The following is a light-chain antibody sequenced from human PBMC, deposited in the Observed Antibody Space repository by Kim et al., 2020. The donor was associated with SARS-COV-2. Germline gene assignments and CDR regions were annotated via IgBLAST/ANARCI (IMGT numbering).Light chain of an antibody. CDR3: QTWGTGGV. Sequence: GASVNLTCTLNSGQNSYAIAWHQQQPGKGPRYLMRLTGDGRHNRGDGILDRFSGSSSGAERYLTISSVQPEDEADYYCQTWGTGGVFGGGTKLTVL. CDR1: SGQNSYA. V-gene: IGLV4-69*01. J-gene: IGLJ3*02. CDR2: LTGDGRH.